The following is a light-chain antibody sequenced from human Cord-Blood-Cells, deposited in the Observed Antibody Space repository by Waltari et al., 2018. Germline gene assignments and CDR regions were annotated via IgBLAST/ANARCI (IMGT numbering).Light chain of an antibody. CDR2: GAS. J-gene: IGKJ2*01. CDR3: QQYNNWPPYT. Sequence: EIVMTQSPATLSVSLGGRATLSCRASQSVSRNLALYQQKPGQALRLLIYGASTTATGIPARFSASGSGTEFTLTISSLQPEDFAVYYCQQYNNWPPYTFGQGTKLEIK. V-gene: IGKV3-15*01. CDR1: QSVSRN.